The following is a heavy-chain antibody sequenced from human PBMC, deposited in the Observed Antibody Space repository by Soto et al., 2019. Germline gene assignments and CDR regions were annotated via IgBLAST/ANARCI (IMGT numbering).Heavy chain of an antibody. CDR2: IQNDGSRT. J-gene: IGHJ3*01. Sequence: GGSLRLSCAASGFTFNYYWMHWVRQAPGQGLEWVAHIQNDGSRTTYADSVKGRFTISRDNANNKLFLQLNSLRDDDSAVYYCARGDKGGFDLWGQGTTVTVSS. D-gene: IGHD2-21*02. V-gene: IGHV3-74*01. CDR3: ARGDKGGFDL. CDR1: GFTFNYYW.